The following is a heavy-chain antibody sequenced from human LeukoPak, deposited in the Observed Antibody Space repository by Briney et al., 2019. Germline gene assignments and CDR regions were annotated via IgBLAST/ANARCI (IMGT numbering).Heavy chain of an antibody. Sequence: SETLSLTCTVSGDSISRSSDYWGWIRQPPGKGPEWIGSVYYIGSTFYNPSLKSRLTISIDTSKNQFSLKLRSVTAADTAVYYCARALRIWSYFDFYYFDYWGQGTLVTVSS. CDR1: GDSISRSSDY. V-gene: IGHV4-39*07. CDR2: VYYIGST. D-gene: IGHD1-26*01. CDR3: ARALRIWSYFDFYYFDY. J-gene: IGHJ4*02.